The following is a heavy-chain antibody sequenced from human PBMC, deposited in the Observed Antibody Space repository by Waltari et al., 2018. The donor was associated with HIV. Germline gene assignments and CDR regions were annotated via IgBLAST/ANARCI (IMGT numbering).Heavy chain of an antibody. Sequence: QLQLVESGGGVVQPGRSLRLSCEASGFTFSSYAMPWGRQAPGKGLEWVAVISYDESNKYDAASVKGRFTISRDNSKNTLYLQMNSLRAEDTAVYYCARGGGYSTSYYFDYWGQGTLVTVSS. V-gene: IGHV3-30-3*01. CDR1: GFTFSSYA. CDR3: ARGGGYSTSYYFDY. J-gene: IGHJ4*02. CDR2: ISYDESNK. D-gene: IGHD6-6*01.